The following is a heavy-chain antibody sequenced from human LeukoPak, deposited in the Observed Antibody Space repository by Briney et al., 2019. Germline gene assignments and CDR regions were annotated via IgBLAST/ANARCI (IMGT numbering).Heavy chain of an antibody. CDR1: GGSISSYY. D-gene: IGHD2-15*01. CDR3: ARHSRVVAATRFDY. Sequence: PSETLSLTCTVSGGSISSYYWSWIRQPPGKGLEWIGYIYYSGSTNYNPSLKSRVTISVDTSKNQFSLKLSSVTAADTAVYYCARHSRVVAATRFDYWGQGTLVTVSS. V-gene: IGHV4-59*08. J-gene: IGHJ4*02. CDR2: IYYSGST.